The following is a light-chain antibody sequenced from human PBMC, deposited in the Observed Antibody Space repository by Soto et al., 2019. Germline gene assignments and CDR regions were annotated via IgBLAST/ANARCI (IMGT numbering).Light chain of an antibody. CDR1: SSNIGNNY. CDR3: GTWDSSLSAVV. Sequence: QSVLTQPPSVSAAPGQTVTISCYGSSSNIGNNYVSWYQQLPGTAPKLLIYDINKRPSGIPDRFSGSKSGTSATLGITGLQTGDEADYYCGTWDSSLSAVVFGAGTKLTVL. J-gene: IGLJ2*01. CDR2: DIN. V-gene: IGLV1-51*01.